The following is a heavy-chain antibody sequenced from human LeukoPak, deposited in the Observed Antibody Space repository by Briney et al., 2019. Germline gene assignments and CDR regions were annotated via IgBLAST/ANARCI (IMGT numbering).Heavy chain of an antibody. V-gene: IGHV3-30*03. Sequence: GRSLRLSCAASGFTFSSYGMHWVRQAPGKGLEWVAVISYDGSNKYYADSVKGRFTISRDNSKNTLYLQMKSLRAEDTAVYYCAREGNMVRGVSKKRSFDYWGQGTLVTVSS. CDR3: AREGNMVRGVSKKRSFDY. CDR1: GFTFSSYG. J-gene: IGHJ4*02. CDR2: ISYDGSNK. D-gene: IGHD3-10*01.